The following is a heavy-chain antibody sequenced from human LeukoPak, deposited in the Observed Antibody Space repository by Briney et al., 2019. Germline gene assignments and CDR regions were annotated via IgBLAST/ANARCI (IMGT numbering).Heavy chain of an antibody. D-gene: IGHD5-18*01. CDR3: AQIYCYGSSQFDY. CDR2: ISSSGSTI. V-gene: IGHV3-48*03. J-gene: IGHJ4*02. CDR1: GFTFSNYE. Sequence: GGSLRLPCAASGFTFSNYEMNWVRQAPGKGLEWVSYISSSGSTIYYADSVKGRFTISRDNAKNSLYLQMNSLRAEDTAVYYCAQIYCYGSSQFDYWGQGTLVTVSS.